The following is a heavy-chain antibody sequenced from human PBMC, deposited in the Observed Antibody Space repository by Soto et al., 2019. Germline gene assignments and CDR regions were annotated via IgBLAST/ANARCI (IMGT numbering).Heavy chain of an antibody. CDR2: IYYSGST. J-gene: IGHJ3*02. V-gene: IGHV4-59*12. D-gene: IGHD2-2*01. CDR1: GGSISSYY. CDR3: ASYQQSYAFDI. Sequence: SETLPHTCTVSGGSISSYYWSWIRQPPGKGLEWIGYIYYSGSTNYNPSLKSRVTISVDTSNNQFSLKLSSVTAADTAVYYCASYQQSYAFDIWGQGTMVTVSS.